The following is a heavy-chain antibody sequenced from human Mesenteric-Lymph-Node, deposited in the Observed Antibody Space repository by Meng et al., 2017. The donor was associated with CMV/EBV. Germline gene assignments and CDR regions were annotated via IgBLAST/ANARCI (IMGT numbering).Heavy chain of an antibody. CDR1: GFTFSTYS. CDR3: ARVMTTVVTPDYGVDV. Sequence: GGSLRLSCSASGFTFSTYSMNWVRQAPGKGLEWVSSITSTGTYIYYADSMKGRFTISRDNAKNSLYLQMNSLRAEDTAVYYCARVMTTVVTPDYGVDVWGQGTTVTV. CDR2: ITSTGTYI. V-gene: IGHV3-21*01. D-gene: IGHD4-23*01. J-gene: IGHJ6*02.